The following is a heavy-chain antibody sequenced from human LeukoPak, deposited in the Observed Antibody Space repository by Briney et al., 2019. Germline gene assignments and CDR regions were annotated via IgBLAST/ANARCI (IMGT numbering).Heavy chain of an antibody. J-gene: IGHJ5*02. CDR1: GGSINSGSYY. D-gene: IGHD6-19*01. Sequence: SETLSPTCTVSGGSINSGSYYWSWIRQPAGKGLEWIGRIYASGSTNYNPSLKSRVTISVDTSKNQFSLKLSSVTAADTAVYYCARAAYSSGWYDWFDPWGQGTLVTVSS. CDR3: ARAAYSSGWYDWFDP. V-gene: IGHV4-61*02. CDR2: IYASGST.